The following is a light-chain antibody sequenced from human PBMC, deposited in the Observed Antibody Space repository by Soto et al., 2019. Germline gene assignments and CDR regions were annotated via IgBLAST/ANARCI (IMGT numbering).Light chain of an antibody. V-gene: IGLV2-23*03. CDR1: NNDVGGYKL. CDR3: WSYAGNTIFV. CDR2: EGS. J-gene: IGLJ2*01. Sequence: QSALTQPASVSGSPGQSITISCTGTNNDVGGYKLVSWYQQHPGKVPKVVSYEGSKRPLGVSNRFSGSKSGNTASLTISGLQAEDEAYYYCWSYAGNTIFVFGGGTKLTVL.